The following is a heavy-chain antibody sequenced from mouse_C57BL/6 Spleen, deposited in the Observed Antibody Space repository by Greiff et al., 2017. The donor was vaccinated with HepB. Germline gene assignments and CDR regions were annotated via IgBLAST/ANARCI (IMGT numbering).Heavy chain of an antibody. D-gene: IGHD2-10*02. CDR2: ISSGGSYT. J-gene: IGHJ3*01. CDR1: GFTFSSYG. CDR3: ARDAEYGNFFAY. Sequence: EVKLVESGGDLVKPGGSLKLSCAASGFTFSSYGMSWVRQTPDKRLEWVATISSGGSYTYYQDSVKGRCTITRDNAKNTLYLQMSSRKSEDTAMYYCARDAEYGNFFAYWGQGTLVTVSA. V-gene: IGHV5-6*01.